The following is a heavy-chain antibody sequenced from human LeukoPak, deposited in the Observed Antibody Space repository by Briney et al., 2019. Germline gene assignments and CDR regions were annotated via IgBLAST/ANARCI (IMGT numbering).Heavy chain of an antibody. V-gene: IGHV1-18*01. J-gene: IGHJ4*02. D-gene: IGHD5-24*01. CDR3: ARGEMATYYFDY. Sequence: ASVKVSCKASGYTFTSYGISWVRQGPGQGLEWMGWISAYNGNTNYAQKLQGRVTMTTDTSTSTAYMELRSLRSEDTAVYYCARGEMATYYFDYWGQGTLVTVSS. CDR1: GYTFTSYG. CDR2: ISAYNGNT.